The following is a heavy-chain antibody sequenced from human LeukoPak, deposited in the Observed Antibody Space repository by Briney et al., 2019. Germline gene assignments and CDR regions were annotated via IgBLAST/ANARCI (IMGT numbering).Heavy chain of an antibody. D-gene: IGHD6-13*01. Sequence: PGGSLRLSCAASGFTFSSYAMSWVRQAPGKGLEWVSGIGSGGVDTHYADSVKGRFTISSDNSKNTLYLQMNSLRAEDTAVYYCARPTITTAGTRWFDPWGQGTLVTVSS. CDR1: GFTFSSYA. J-gene: IGHJ5*02. CDR3: ARPTITTAGTRWFDP. CDR2: IGSGGVDT. V-gene: IGHV3-23*01.